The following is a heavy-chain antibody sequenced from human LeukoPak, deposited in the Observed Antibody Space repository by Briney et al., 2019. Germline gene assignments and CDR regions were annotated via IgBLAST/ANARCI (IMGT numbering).Heavy chain of an antibody. J-gene: IGHJ6*03. D-gene: IGHD1-1*01. Sequence: PSETLSLTCTVSGGSINNYYWSWIRQPPGKGLEWIGEINHSGSTNYNPSLKSRVTISVDTSKNQFSLKLSSLTAADTAVYYCARDWRKVYYYYMDVWGKGTTVTVSS. CDR1: GGSINNYY. V-gene: IGHV4-34*01. CDR3: ARDWRKVYYYYMDV. CDR2: INHSGST.